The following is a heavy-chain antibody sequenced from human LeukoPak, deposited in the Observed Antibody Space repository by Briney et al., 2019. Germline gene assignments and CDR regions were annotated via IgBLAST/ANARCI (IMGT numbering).Heavy chain of an antibody. CDR3: LKSAGDDYFDY. J-gene: IGHJ4*02. CDR2: IDWDGGSP. Sequence: GSLRLSCAASGFTFDDYGMSWVRQAPGKGLEWVSLIDWDGGSPYYADSVKGRFTISRDNSKNSLYLQMNSLRAEDTALYYCLKSAGDDYFDYWGQGTLVTVSS. D-gene: IGHD3-10*01. CDR1: GFTFDDYG. V-gene: IGHV3-43D*03.